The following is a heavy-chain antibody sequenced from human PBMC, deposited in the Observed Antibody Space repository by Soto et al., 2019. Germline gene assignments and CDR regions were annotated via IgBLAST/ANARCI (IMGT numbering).Heavy chain of an antibody. V-gene: IGHV3-7*03. Sequence: EVQLVESGGGLVQPGGSLKLSCAASGFNFNTYWMGWVRQAPGKGLEWVVNIKQDGSEKYYGDSVRGRFTISRDNANNSLYLHMNSERAEDTAVYFCARDRNVVVPAAIPYVDVWGQGTTVTVSS. CDR1: GFNFNTYW. CDR2: IKQDGSEK. CDR3: ARDRNVVVPAAIPYVDV. D-gene: IGHD2-15*01. J-gene: IGHJ6*02.